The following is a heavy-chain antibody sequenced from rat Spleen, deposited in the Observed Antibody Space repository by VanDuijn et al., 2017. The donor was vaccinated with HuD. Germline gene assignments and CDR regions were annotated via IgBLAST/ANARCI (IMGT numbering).Heavy chain of an antibody. CDR2: ISYDGSSP. CDR1: GFTFSDYA. Sequence: EVQLVESGGGLLQPGRSLKLSCTASGFTFSDYAMAWVRQAPKKGLEWVASISYDGSSPYYRDSVKGRFTISRDNAKSSLYLQMDSLRSEDTSTYYCALVPFDYWGQGVMVTVSS. CDR3: ALVPFDY. V-gene: IGHV5-17*01. J-gene: IGHJ2*01.